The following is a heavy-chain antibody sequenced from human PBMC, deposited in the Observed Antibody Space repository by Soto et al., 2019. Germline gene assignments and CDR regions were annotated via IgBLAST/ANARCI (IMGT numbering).Heavy chain of an antibody. CDR1: GVPFSNYA. J-gene: IGHJ6*02. CDR2: MSGSGGST. CDR3: AKGRITLAGYGMDV. Sequence: EVQLLESGGGLVQPGESPRLSCTAPGVPFSNYAMSWVRQAPGKGLEWVSTMSGSGGSTYYAGFVMGRFTISRDNSKSTLYLEMNSLRAEDTAVYYCAKGRITLAGYGMDVWGQGTTVTVSS. V-gene: IGHV3-23*01. D-gene: IGHD1-20*01.